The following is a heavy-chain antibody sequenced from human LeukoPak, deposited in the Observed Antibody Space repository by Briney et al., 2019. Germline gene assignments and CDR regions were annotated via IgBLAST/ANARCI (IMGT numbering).Heavy chain of an antibody. CDR2: ISGSGGRT. CDR1: GFTFSDNA. CDR3: TKERSSGRSSLFLDY. V-gene: IGHV3-23*01. Sequence: PGGSLRLSCAASGFTFSDNAMSWVRQAPGKGLEWVSAISGSGGRTYYADSVKGRCTVSRDNSKNMVYLQMNSLGAEDTAVYYCTKERSSGRSSLFLDYWGQGSLVTVSS. J-gene: IGHJ4*02. D-gene: IGHD1-26*01.